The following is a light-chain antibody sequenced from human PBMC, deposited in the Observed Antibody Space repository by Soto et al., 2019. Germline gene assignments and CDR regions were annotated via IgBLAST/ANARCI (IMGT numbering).Light chain of an antibody. V-gene: IGKV1-39*01. CDR3: HQTYANPWT. Sequence: DTQMTQSPSSLSASVGDRVSITCRASQSISTYLNWDQQKPGMAPKVRIYAASRLQGGVPSRFSGSGSGTDSTLSSSSLQPDDLATYYCHQTYANPWTFGQGTKVEIK. CDR1: QSISTY. J-gene: IGKJ1*01. CDR2: AAS.